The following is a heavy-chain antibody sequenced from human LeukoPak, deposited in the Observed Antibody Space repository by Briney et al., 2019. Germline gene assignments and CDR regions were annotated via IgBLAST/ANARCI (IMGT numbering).Heavy chain of an antibody. Sequence: SVKVSCKASGGTFSSYAISWVRQAPGQGLEWMGGIIPTFGTANYAQKFQGRVTITADESTSTAYMELSSLRSEDTAVYYCARDRRPGIAAAGTPFDYWGQGTLVTVSS. V-gene: IGHV1-69*01. CDR3: ARDRRPGIAAAGTPFDY. J-gene: IGHJ4*02. CDR1: GGTFSSYA. CDR2: IIPTFGTA. D-gene: IGHD6-13*01.